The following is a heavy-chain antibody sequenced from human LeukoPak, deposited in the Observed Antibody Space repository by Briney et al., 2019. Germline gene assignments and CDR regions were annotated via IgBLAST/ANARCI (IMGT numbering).Heavy chain of an antibody. D-gene: IGHD1-14*01. CDR1: ASSSTTFW. CDR2: INHDGSNT. Sequence: PGGSLRLSWSTAASSSTTFWTHWVRQAPGKGLVWVSPINHDGSNTNYADSVKGRCIIPSDNAKNTVYLQMNSLRAEDTDVYYCAKEANHCSSRHYDYWGQGILVTVS. CDR3: AKEANHCSSRHYDY. J-gene: IGHJ4*02. V-gene: IGHV3-74*01.